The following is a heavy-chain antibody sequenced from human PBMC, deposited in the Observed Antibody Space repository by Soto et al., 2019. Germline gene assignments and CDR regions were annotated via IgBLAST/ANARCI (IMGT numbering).Heavy chain of an antibody. CDR2: IWYDGSNK. CDR1: GFTFSSYG. Sequence: QVQLVESGGGVVQPGRSLRLSCAASGFTFSSYGMHWVRQAPGKGLEWVAVIWYDGSNKYYTDSVKGRFTISRDNSRNKLYLQMNSLSDEDTAVYDCARGLISSTHRGIDYWGQGTLVTVSS. CDR3: ARGLISSTHRGIDY. D-gene: IGHD3-3*02. J-gene: IGHJ4*02. V-gene: IGHV3-33*01.